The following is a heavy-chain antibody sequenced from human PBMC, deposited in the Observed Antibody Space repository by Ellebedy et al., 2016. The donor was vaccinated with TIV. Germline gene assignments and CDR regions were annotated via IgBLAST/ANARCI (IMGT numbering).Heavy chain of an antibody. CDR2: IGDTGIRT. J-gene: IGHJ5*01. CDR3: VKDGEVAGLRGNWFDS. D-gene: IGHD6-19*01. Sequence: GESLKISCSASGFTFRTYTMHWVRQAPGKGLEYVSAIGDTGIRTYYADSVKDRFIISRDNSKNTLSLQMNSLRVEDTAVDYCVKDGEVAGLRGNWFDSWGQGTLVTVSS. V-gene: IGHV3-64D*09. CDR1: GFTFRTYT.